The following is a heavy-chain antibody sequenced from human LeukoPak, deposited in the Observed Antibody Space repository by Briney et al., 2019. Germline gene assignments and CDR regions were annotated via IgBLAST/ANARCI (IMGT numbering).Heavy chain of an antibody. CDR3: ARARSRITFGGVRHAFDI. J-gene: IGHJ3*02. CDR1: GGTFSSYA. CDR2: IIPLLGIT. V-gene: IGHV1-69*04. D-gene: IGHD3-16*01. Sequence: SVKVSCKASGGTFSSYAFNWVRQAPGQGLEWVGRIIPLLGITNHAQKLQGRVTVTADTTTNTAYMELSSLIPGDTAVYYCARARSRITFGGVRHAFDIWGQGTLVIVSS.